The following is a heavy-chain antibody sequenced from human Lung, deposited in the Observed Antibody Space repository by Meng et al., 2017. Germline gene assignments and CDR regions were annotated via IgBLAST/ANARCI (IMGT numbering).Heavy chain of an antibody. CDR3: VRGPTTMAHDFDY. D-gene: IGHD4-11*01. J-gene: IGHJ4*02. Sequence: QAQLQQWGAGLLMPSETLSLTGVVSGGSFSDYYWSWIRQPPGKGLEWIGEINHSGSTNYNPSLESRATISVDTSQNNLSLKLSSVTAADSAVYYCVRGPTTMAHDFDYWGQGTLVTVSS. V-gene: IGHV4-34*01. CDR2: INHSGST. CDR1: GGSFSDYY.